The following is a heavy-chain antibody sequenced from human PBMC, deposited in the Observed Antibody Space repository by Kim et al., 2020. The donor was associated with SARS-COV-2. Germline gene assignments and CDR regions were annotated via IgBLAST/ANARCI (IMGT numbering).Heavy chain of an antibody. J-gene: IGHJ4*02. CDR1: GFTFSTSP. V-gene: IGHV3-23*01. D-gene: IGHD4-17*01. CDR2: ISWDGTRT. CDR3: AKGVTNSGFDY. Sequence: GGSLRLSCAASGFTFSTSPMGWVRQAPGKGLEWVSRISWDGTRTYYADSVKGRVTMSSDKSKNTVYLHMNSLRVEDTAVYYCAKGVTNSGFDYWGQGTLVTVSS.